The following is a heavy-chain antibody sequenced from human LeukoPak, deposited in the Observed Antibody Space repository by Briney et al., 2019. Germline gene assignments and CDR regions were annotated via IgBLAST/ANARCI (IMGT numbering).Heavy chain of an antibody. Sequence: GGSLRLSRAASGFTFSSYWMSWVRQAPGKGLEWVSYISSSGSTIYYADSVKGRFTISRDNAKNSLYLQMNSLRAEDTAVYYCARDYDILTGYYGGPEDAFDIWGQGTMVTVSS. CDR2: ISSSGSTI. CDR3: ARDYDILTGYYGGPEDAFDI. CDR1: GFTFSSYW. J-gene: IGHJ3*02. V-gene: IGHV3-48*04. D-gene: IGHD3-9*01.